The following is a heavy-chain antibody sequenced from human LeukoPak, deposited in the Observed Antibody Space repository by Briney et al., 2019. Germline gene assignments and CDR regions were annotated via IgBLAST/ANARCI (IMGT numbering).Heavy chain of an antibody. Sequence: GASVKVSCKASGYTFTDYHMHWVRQAPGQGLEWMGWINPDSGGTNYAQNFQGRVTMTRDTSISTAYMELYSLRSDDTAVYYYARELGGGTTREDWFDPWGQGTLVTVSS. D-gene: IGHD1-1*01. CDR2: INPDSGGT. J-gene: IGHJ5*02. V-gene: IGHV1-2*02. CDR1: GYTFTDYH. CDR3: ARELGGGTTREDWFDP.